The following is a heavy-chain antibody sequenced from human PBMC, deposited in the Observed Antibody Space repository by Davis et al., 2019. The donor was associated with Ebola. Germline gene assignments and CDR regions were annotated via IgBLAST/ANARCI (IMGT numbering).Heavy chain of an antibody. J-gene: IGHJ5*02. Sequence: AASVTVSRQASRYIYNSSVMHRPRHAPGQRLEGQGWINAANRDTKYSQKFRDRFTINRDTSASTSYMELSSMRSEATAVFYWARGKTVAGTRGLSWFDPWGPGTLVSVSS. D-gene: IGHD6-19*01. V-gene: IGHV1-3*01. CDR3: ARGKTVAGTRGLSWFDP. CDR1: RYIYNSSV. CDR2: INAANRDT.